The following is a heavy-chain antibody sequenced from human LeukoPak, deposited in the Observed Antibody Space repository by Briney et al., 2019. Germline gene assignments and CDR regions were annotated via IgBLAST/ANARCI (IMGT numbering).Heavy chain of an antibody. J-gene: IGHJ3*02. D-gene: IGHD4-17*01. CDR1: GYTFTGYY. V-gene: IGHV1-2*02. Sequence: ASVKVSCKASGYTFTGYYMHWVRQAPGQGLEWMGWINPNNGDTNYAQKFQGRVTMTRDTSITTAYMELSRLRSDDTALYYCARVREDYGDYPLEGAFDIWGQGTMVTVSS. CDR3: ARVREDYGDYPLEGAFDI. CDR2: INPNNGDT.